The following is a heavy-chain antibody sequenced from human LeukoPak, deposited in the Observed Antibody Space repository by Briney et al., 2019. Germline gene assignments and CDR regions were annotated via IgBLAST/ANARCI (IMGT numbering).Heavy chain of an antibody. CDR2: INHSGST. V-gene: IGHV4-34*01. Sequence: SSETQSLTCAVYGGSFSGYYWSWIRQPPGKGLEWIGEINHSGSTNYNPSLKSRVTISVDTSKNQFSLKLSSVTAADTAVYYCARYYDSSGYYDYWGQGTLVTVSS. J-gene: IGHJ4*02. CDR3: ARYYDSSGYYDY. CDR1: GGSFSGYY. D-gene: IGHD3-22*01.